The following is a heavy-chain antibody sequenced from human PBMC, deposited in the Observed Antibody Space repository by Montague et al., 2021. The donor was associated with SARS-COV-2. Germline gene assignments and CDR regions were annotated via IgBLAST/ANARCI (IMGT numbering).Heavy chain of an antibody. J-gene: IGHJ4*02. V-gene: IGHV4-4*07. CDR3: AGAFGSGFDF. D-gene: IGHD6-25*01. Sequence: SETLSLTCTVSFGSVKNYFWSWIRQPVGKGLEWIGRIFVTGGTXXTPSLKSRVTMSLDTSKNQFSLKLGSVTAADTAIYYCAGAFGSGFDFWGQGILVAVSS. CDR2: IFVTGGT. CDR1: FGSVKNYF.